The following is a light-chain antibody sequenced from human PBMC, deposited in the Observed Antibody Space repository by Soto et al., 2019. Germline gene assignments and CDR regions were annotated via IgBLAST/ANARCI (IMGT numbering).Light chain of an antibody. Sequence: DIQMTQCPSTLSASVGDRITITCRASQSISKWLAWHQQKPGKAPKLLIYDASSLESGVPSRLSCSGPETEFTLTISRLPPDDFATYYCQQYYDYPLTVSGGT. CDR3: QQYYDYPLT. J-gene: IGKJ4*01. CDR2: DAS. V-gene: IGKV1-5*01. CDR1: QSISKW.